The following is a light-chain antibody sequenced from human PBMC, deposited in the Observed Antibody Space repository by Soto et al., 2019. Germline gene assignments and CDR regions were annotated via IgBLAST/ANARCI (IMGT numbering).Light chain of an antibody. V-gene: IGLV2-11*01. CDR1: SSDVGGYNY. CDR2: DVN. Sequence: QSALTQPRSVSGSPGQSVTISCTGTSSDVGGYNYVSWYQQHPGKAPKLMIFDVNKRPSGVPDRISGSKFGNTASLTISGLQNEDEADYYCCSYAGTYPLVFGSGTKLTVL. CDR3: CSYAGTYPLV. J-gene: IGLJ1*01.